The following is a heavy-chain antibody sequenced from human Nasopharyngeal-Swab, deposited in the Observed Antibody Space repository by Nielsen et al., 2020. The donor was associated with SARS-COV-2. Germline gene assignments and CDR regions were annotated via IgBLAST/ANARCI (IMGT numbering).Heavy chain of an antibody. D-gene: IGHD5-24*01. CDR1: GFTFGSYG. CDR3: AKDLKGDGYNYQPPDY. Sequence: GESLKISCAASGFTFGSYGMHWVRQAPGKGLEWVAVISYDGSNKYYADSVKGRFTISRDNSKNTLYLQMNSLRAEDTAVYYCAKDLKGDGYNYQPPDYWGQGTLVTVSS. CDR2: ISYDGSNK. J-gene: IGHJ4*02. V-gene: IGHV3-30*18.